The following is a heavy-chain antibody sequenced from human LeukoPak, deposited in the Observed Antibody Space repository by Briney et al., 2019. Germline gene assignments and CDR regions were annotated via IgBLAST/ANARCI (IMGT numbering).Heavy chain of an antibody. CDR1: GGSISSYY. CDR3: ARGRVFDY. J-gene: IGHJ4*02. CDR2: IYYSGST. V-gene: IGHV4-59*01. Sequence: SETLSLACTVSGGSISSYYWSWIRQPPGKGLEWIGYIYYSGSTNYNPSLKSRVTISVDTSKNQFSLKLSSVTAADTAVYYCARGRVFDYWGQGTLVTVSS.